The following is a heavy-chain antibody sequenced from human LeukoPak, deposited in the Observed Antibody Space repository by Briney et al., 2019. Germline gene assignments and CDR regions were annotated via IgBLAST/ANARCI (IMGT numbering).Heavy chain of an antibody. J-gene: IGHJ4*02. Sequence: GGSLRLSCAASGFTFTSYWMSWVRQAPGKGLEWVANINQDGSEKYYVDSVKGRFIISRYNAKNSVYLQMNSLRAEDTAVYYCARGLLNPQLYGYWGQGTLVPVSS. D-gene: IGHD2-2*01. CDR2: INQDGSEK. CDR1: GFTFTSYW. V-gene: IGHV3-7*01. CDR3: ARGLLNPQLYGY.